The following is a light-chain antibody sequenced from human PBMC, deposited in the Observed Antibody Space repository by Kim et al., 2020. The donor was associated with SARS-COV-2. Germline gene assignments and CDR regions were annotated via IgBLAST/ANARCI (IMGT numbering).Light chain of an antibody. CDR3: QQDGSSSLT. V-gene: IGKV3D-20*01. CDR2: GAS. Sequence: DIFLTLSPATLSVSPGERSTLSCAASQSISRNSLAWYQHKPGLAPRLLIYGASTRAADTPDRFGGGGSGADFSLTITRMEPEDFAVYVCQQDGSSSLTFGGWNKVAI. J-gene: IGKJ4*01. CDR1: QSISRNS.